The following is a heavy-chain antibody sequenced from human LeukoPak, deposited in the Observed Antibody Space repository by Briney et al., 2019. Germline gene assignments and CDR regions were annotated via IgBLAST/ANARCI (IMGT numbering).Heavy chain of an antibody. CDR1: GWTFSTYS. D-gene: IGHD3-10*01. V-gene: IGHV3-23*01. CDR3: AKDLYGWGKIGYFDY. CDR2: ISTSGGTT. Sequence: GGSLTLSCAASGWTFSTYSMTWVRQAPGKGLEWVSSISTSGGTTYNADSVKGRFTFSRDSSKNTLYLQMNSLRAEDTALYYCAKDLYGWGKIGYFDYWGQGTLVTAYS. J-gene: IGHJ4*02.